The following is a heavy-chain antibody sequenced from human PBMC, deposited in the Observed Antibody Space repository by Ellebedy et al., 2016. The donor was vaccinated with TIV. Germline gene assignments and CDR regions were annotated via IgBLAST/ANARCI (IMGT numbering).Heavy chain of an antibody. J-gene: IGHJ4*02. D-gene: IGHD3-3*01. CDR1: GYAFGSYH. CDR3: ARASGDD. CDR2: INPSGGST. V-gene: IGHV1-46*01. Sequence: AASVKVSCKASGYAFGSYHMHWVRQAPGQGLDWMGMINPSGGSTRYEQKFQGRVTMTRDTSTSTVYMELSSLSSEDTAVYYCARASGDDWGQGTQVTVSS.